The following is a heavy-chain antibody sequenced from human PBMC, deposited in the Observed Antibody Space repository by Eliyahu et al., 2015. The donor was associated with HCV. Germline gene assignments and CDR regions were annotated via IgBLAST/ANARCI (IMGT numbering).Heavy chain of an antibody. Sequence: QITLKESGPPLVKPTQTLTLTCTFSXXSLXSXDVGVGWXRQXPGKPLEWLAVIYGXDDKRYSPSLKTRLTITKDTSKNQVVLTVTNMDPVDTATYFCAHTPLAYYFDYWGRGTLVTVSS. CDR3: AHTPLAYYFDY. V-gene: IGHV2-5*02. D-gene: IGHD2-21*01. CDR1: XXSLXSXDVG. CDR2: IYGXDDK. J-gene: IGHJ4*02.